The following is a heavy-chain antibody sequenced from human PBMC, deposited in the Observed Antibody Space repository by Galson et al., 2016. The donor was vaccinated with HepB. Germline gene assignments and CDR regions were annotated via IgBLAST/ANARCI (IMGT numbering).Heavy chain of an antibody. D-gene: IGHD4-23*01. J-gene: IGHJ5*02. V-gene: IGHV3-23*01. Sequence: SLRLSCAASGFVFRMYPMSWVRQAPGKGLEWVSALSGTGGDTYYADSVKGRFTISRDNSKNTLYLQTTSLRDEDTATYYCAKDLTVAAWVDPWGQGTLVTVSS. CDR3: AKDLTVAAWVDP. CDR2: LSGTGGDT. CDR1: GFVFRMYP.